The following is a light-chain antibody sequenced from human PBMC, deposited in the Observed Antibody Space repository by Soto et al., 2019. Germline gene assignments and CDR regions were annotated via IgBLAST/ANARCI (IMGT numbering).Light chain of an antibody. CDR3: AAWDDSLNGRYV. Sequence: QSVLTQPPSASGTPGQRVTISCSGSNSNIGSNTVNWFQQLPGTAPKLLIHSNNQWPSGVPDRFSGSKSGTSASLAIIGLQSEDEADYYCAAWDDSLNGRYVFGTGTKVTVL. CDR2: SNN. J-gene: IGLJ1*01. V-gene: IGLV1-44*01. CDR1: NSNIGSNT.